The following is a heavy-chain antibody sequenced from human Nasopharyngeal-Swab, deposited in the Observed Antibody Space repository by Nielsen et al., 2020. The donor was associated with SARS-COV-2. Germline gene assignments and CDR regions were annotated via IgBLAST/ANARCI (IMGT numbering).Heavy chain of an antibody. J-gene: IGHJ6*02. Sequence: VRQMPGKGLEWVGRIRSKANSYATAYAASVKGRFTISRDDSENTAYLQMNSLKTEDTAVYYCTRALEGSGPSSYYGMDVWGQGTTVTVSS. V-gene: IGHV3-73*01. D-gene: IGHD3-10*01. CDR3: TRALEGSGPSSYYGMDV. CDR2: IRSKANSYAT.